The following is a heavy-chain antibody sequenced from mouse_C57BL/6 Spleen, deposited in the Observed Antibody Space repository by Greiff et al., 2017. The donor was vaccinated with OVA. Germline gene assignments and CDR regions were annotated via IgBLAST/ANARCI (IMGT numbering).Heavy chain of an antibody. CDR2: ISSGGSYT. J-gene: IGHJ1*03. D-gene: IGHD1-1*01. Sequence: EVQLVESGGDLVKPGGSLKLSCAASGFTFSSYGMSWVRQTPDKRLEWVATISSGGSYTYYPDSVKGRFTISRDNAKNTLYLQMSSLKSEDTAMYYCARHEGYYYGSSYGYFGVWGTGTTVTVSS. V-gene: IGHV5-6*01. CDR1: GFTFSSYG. CDR3: ARHEGYYYGSSYGYFGV.